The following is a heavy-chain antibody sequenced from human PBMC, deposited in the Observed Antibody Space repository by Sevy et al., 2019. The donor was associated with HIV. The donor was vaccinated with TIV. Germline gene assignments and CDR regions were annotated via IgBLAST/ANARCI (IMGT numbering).Heavy chain of an antibody. D-gene: IGHD2-15*01. CDR1: GYSFTSYW. CDR2: IYPGDSDT. CDR3: AVSKGDCSGGSCYSGDAFDI. Sequence: GESLKISCKGSGYSFTSYWIGWVRQMPGKGLEWMGIIYPGDSDTRYSPSFQGQVTISADKSISTAYLQWRSLKASDTAMYYCAVSKGDCSGGSCYSGDAFDIWGQGTMVTVSS. V-gene: IGHV5-51*01. J-gene: IGHJ3*02.